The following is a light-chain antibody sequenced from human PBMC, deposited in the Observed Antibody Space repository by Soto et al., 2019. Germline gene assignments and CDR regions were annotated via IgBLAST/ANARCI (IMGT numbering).Light chain of an antibody. CDR3: SSYAGRDIWV. CDR1: SVDINY. V-gene: IGLV2-8*01. CDR2: EVT. Sequence: QSVLTQPPSASGSRGQSVTISCTGTSVDINYVSWFQQHPGKAPKLIICEVTKRPSGVPDRFSGSKSGNTASLTVSGLQEDDEADYYCSSYAGRDIWVFGGGTKLTVL. J-gene: IGLJ3*02.